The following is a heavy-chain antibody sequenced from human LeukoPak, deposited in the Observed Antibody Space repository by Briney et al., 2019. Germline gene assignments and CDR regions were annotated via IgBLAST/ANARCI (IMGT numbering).Heavy chain of an antibody. V-gene: IGHV1-8*01. CDR1: GYTFTSYD. CDR2: MSRNSGDT. J-gene: IGHJ4*02. D-gene: IGHD1-1*01. CDR3: ARGPPNWAPDF. Sequence: GASVKVSCKASGYTFTSYDISWVRQATGQGLEWMGWMSRNSGDTGYAQKFQGRVTMTRNTSISTAYLGLSSLRSEDTAMYYCARGPPNWAPDFWGQGTLITVSS.